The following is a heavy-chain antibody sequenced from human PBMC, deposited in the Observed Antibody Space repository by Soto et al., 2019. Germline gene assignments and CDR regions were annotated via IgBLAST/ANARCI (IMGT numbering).Heavy chain of an antibody. D-gene: IGHD6-6*01. CDR1: GYTFTSYD. CDR3: AIILPPARTYYFDY. CDR2: MNPNSGNT. Sequence: QVQLVQSGAEVKKPGASVKVSCKASGYTFTSYDINWVRQATGQGLEWMGWMNPNSGNTGYAQKFQGRVTMTRNTSISTAYMELSSLRSEDTAVYYCAIILPPARTYYFDYWGQGTLVTVSS. J-gene: IGHJ4*02. V-gene: IGHV1-8*01.